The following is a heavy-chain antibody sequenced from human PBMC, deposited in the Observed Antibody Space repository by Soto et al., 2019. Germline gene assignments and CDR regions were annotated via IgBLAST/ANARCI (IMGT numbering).Heavy chain of an antibody. V-gene: IGHV3-49*03. CDR3: TIDSLFRFLEWFPDYYYYGMDV. CDR1: GFTFGDYA. Sequence: GGSLRLSCTASGFTFGDYAMSWFRQAPGKGLEWVGFIRSKAYGGTTEYAAAVKGRFTISRDDSKSIAYLQMNSLKTEHTAVYYCTIDSLFRFLEWFPDYYYYGMDVWGQGTTVTVSS. CDR2: IRSKAYGGTT. D-gene: IGHD3-3*01. J-gene: IGHJ6*02.